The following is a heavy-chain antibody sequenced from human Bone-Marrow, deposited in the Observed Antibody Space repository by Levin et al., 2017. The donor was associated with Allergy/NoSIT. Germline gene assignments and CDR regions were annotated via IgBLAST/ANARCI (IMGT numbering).Heavy chain of an antibody. CDR3: ARVRREMDYYYGSGTSGAFDI. CDR1: GFTFSSYA. Sequence: GESLKISCAASGFTFSSYAMHWVRQAPGKGLEWVAVISYDGSNKYYADSVKGRFTISRDNSKNTLYLQMNSLRAEDTAVYYCARVRREMDYYYGSGTSGAFDIWGQGTMVTVSS. J-gene: IGHJ3*02. V-gene: IGHV3-30-3*01. D-gene: IGHD3-10*01. CDR2: ISYDGSNK.